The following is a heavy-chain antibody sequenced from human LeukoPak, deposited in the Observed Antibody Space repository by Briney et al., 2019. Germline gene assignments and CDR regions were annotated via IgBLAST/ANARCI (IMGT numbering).Heavy chain of an antibody. D-gene: IGHD3-22*01. V-gene: IGHV3-74*01. Sequence: GGSLRLSCAASGFTFSNFWMHWVRQAPGKGLVWAALIYGDGSFTRYADSVKGRFTISRDNSKNTLYLQMNSLRAEDTAVYYCARDPSYYDSSGYYGLDYWGQGTLVTVSS. CDR3: ARDPSYYDSSGYYGLDY. J-gene: IGHJ4*02. CDR2: IYGDGSFT. CDR1: GFTFSNFW.